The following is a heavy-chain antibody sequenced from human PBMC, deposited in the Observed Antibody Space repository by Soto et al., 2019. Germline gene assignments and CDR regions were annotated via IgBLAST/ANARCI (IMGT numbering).Heavy chain of an antibody. CDR1: GFTFSDDS. V-gene: IGHV3-48*02. CDR2: ISSDGNAQ. CDR3: ARGIQLWVGRGFDY. Sequence: EVQLVESGGGLVQPGGSLRLSCAASGFTFSDDSMNWVRQAPGKGLEWVSYISSDGNAQYYVDSVKGRFTISRDNAKNSVFLRMNSLRDEDTAVYYCARGIQLWVGRGFDYWGQGTLVTVSA. J-gene: IGHJ4*02. D-gene: IGHD5-18*01.